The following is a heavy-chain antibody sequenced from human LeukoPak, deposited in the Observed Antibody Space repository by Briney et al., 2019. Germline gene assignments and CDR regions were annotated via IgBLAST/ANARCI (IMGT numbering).Heavy chain of an antibody. D-gene: IGHD1-26*01. CDR3: ARDSWGATPHYYFDY. V-gene: IGHV3-21*01. J-gene: IGHJ4*02. Sequence: PGGSLRLSCAASGFTFSSYSMNWVRQAPGKGLECVSSISSSSSYIYYADSVKGRFTTSRDNAKNSLYLQMNSLGAEDTAVYYCARDSWGATPHYYFDYWGQGTLVTVSS. CDR2: ISSSSSYI. CDR1: GFTFSSYS.